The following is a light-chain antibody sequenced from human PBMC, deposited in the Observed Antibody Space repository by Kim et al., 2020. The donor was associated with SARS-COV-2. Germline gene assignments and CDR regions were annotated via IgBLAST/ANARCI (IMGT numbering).Light chain of an antibody. V-gene: IGLV3-21*04. CDR3: QVWDSSSDHPNVV. J-gene: IGLJ2*01. CDR1: NIGSKS. Sequence: GKTARITCGGNNIGSKSVPWYQQKPGQAPVLVIYYDSDRPSGIPERFSGSNSGNTATLTISRVEAGDEADYYCQVWDSSSDHPNVVFGGGTQLTVL. CDR2: YDS.